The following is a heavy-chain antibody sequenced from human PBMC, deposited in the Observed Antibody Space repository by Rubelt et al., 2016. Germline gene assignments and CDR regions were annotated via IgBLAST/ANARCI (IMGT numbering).Heavy chain of an antibody. Sequence: QVQLVQSGAEVKKPGASVKVSCKASGYTFTSYYMHWVRQAPGQGLEWMGIINPSGGSTSYAQKFQGRATMTEDTSTDTAYMELSSLRSEDTAVYYCARKSYGDTGYYFDYWGQGTLVTVSS. J-gene: IGHJ4*02. D-gene: IGHD4-17*01. V-gene: IGHV1-46*01. CDR3: ARKSYGDTGYYFDY. CDR1: GYTFTSYY. CDR2: INPSGGST.